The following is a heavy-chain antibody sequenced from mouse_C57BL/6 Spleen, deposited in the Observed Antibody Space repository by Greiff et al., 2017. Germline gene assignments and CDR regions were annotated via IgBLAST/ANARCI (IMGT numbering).Heavy chain of an antibody. Sequence: VQLQQSGAELARPGASVKLSCKASGYTFTSYGISWVKQRTGQGLEWIGEIYPRSGNTYYKEKFKGKATLTADKSSSTAYMELRSLTSEDSAVYFWARGGTYYDYGAGAWFAYWGQGTLVTVSA. D-gene: IGHD2-4*01. V-gene: IGHV1-81*01. CDR3: ARGGTYYDYGAGAWFAY. CDR1: GYTFTSYG. CDR2: IYPRSGNT. J-gene: IGHJ3*01.